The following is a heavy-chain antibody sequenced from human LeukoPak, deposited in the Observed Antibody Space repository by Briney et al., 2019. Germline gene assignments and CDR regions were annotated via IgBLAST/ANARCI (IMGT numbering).Heavy chain of an antibody. D-gene: IGHD3-10*01. V-gene: IGHV3-23*01. CDR3: TKDINSGIFYNTYMDV. Sequence: QTGGTLRLSCAASGFSFLTYGMSWVRQAPGKGLEWVSSIRGNGGRTYYADSVKDRFTISRDNSKNTLFLQMNNLRPEDTALYYCTKDINSGIFYNTYMDVWGKGTPVTVSS. CDR1: GFSFLTYG. CDR2: IRGNGGRT. J-gene: IGHJ6*03.